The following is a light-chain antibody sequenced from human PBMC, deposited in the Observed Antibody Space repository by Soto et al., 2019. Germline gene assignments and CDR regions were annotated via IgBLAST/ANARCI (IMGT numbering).Light chain of an antibody. V-gene: IGKV3D-15*01. CDR1: QNVTNN. J-gene: IGKJ4*01. CDR3: QQYDSWPLT. CDR2: GAS. Sequence: EIVMTQSPATLSVSPGERATLSCRASQNVTNNLAWYQQRPGQAPRLLIYGASTGATDIPARFSATGSGTEFTLTISSLQSEDRAVYHCQQYDSWPLTFGGGTKVEVK.